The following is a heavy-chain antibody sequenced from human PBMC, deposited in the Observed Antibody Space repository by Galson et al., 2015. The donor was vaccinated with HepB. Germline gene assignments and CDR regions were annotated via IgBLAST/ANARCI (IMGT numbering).Heavy chain of an antibody. D-gene: IGHD2-15*01. J-gene: IGHJ4*02. CDR3: AKEMSRRVLVADY. Sequence: SLRLSCAASGFPFRSYALTWVRQAPGKGLEWVSSISGDGRFTYYADSVKGRFTISRDTSNNTLSLQRNSLGAEDTAVYFCAKEMSRRVLVADYWGQGTLVTVSS. CDR2: ISGDGRFT. CDR1: GFPFRSYA. V-gene: IGHV3-23*01.